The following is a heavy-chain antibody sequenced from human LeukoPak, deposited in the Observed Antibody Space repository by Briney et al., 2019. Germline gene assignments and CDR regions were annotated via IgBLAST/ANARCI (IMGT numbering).Heavy chain of an antibody. V-gene: IGHV3-21*01. CDR1: GFTFSSYS. CDR2: ISSSSSYI. CDR3: ARDGPEPGAVAGRVFFGMDV. J-gene: IGHJ6*02. Sequence: PGGSLRLSCAASGFTFSSYSMNWVRQAPGKGLEWVSSISSSSSYIYYADSVKGRFTISRDNAKNSLYLQMNSLRAEDTAVYYCARDGPEPGAVAGRVFFGMDVWGQGTTVTVSS. D-gene: IGHD6-19*01.